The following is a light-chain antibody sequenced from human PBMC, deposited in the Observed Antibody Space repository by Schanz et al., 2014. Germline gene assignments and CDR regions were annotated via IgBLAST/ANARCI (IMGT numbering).Light chain of an antibody. CDR1: SSNIGSNI. Sequence: QSVLTQPPSASGTPGQRVTFSCSGSSSNIGSNIVNWYQQFPGTAPKLLIYNNNQRPSGVPDRFSGSKSGASASLAISGLQSEDEADYYCSSYRSNRDVVFGGGTKVTVL. J-gene: IGLJ2*01. CDR2: NNN. V-gene: IGLV1-44*01. CDR3: SSYRSNRDVV.